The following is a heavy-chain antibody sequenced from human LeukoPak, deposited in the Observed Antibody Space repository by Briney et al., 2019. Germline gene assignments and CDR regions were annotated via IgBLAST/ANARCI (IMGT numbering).Heavy chain of an antibody. J-gene: IGHJ4*02. CDR1: GFTFSSYA. D-gene: IGHD2-15*01. CDR2: ISYDGSNK. CDR3: ARDNGGGSVFDY. V-gene: IGHV3-30-3*01. Sequence: GRSLRLSCAASGFTFSSYAMHWVRQAPGKGLEWVAVISYDGSNKYYADSVKGRFTISRDNSKNTLYLQMNSLRAEDTAVYYCARDNGGGSVFDYWGQGTLVTVSS.